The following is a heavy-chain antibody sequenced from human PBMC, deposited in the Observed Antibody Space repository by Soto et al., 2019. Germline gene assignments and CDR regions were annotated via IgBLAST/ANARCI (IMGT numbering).Heavy chain of an antibody. CDR2: ISRSSTGI. V-gene: IGHV3-48*02. CDR1: GFTFSLYS. Sequence: EVQLVESGGGLVQPGGSLRLSCAASGFTFSLYSMSWVRQAPGKGLEWVSYISRSSTGIHYADSVKGRFTISRDDVTKSMHLPMNSLRDGDTAVFLCARAVTWGLDVWGQGTTVSISS. CDR3: ARAVTWGLDV. D-gene: IGHD3-10*01. J-gene: IGHJ6*01.